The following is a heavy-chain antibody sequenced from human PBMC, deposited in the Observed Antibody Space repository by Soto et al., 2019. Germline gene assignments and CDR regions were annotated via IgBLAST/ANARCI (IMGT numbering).Heavy chain of an antibody. J-gene: IGHJ6*02. CDR2: ISYDGSFV. D-gene: IGHD1-1*01. CDR1: GLTFSDYG. Sequence: GGSLRLSCVVSGLTFSDYGFHWVRQAPGKGLDWVAAISYDGSFVYYADSVRGRFTISGDNSRNTLDLQMNTLRHEDTAVYYCAKERGRNRNFAMDVWGQGTSVTVSS. V-gene: IGHV3-30*18. CDR3: AKERGRNRNFAMDV.